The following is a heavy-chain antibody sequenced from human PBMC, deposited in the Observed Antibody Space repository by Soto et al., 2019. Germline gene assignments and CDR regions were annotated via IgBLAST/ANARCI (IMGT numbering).Heavy chain of an antibody. J-gene: IGHJ4*02. V-gene: IGHV3-13*01. D-gene: IGHD1-26*01. Sequence: EVQLVESGGGLVRPGGSLRLSCAASGFTFDSYDMHWVRQAAGKPLAWVSSIGTVGDTYYQDSVKGRFTFSRDNGKSSLSLQMNSLRVEDTAIYFCARGAPTGSFLFDYWGQGMLVAVSS. CDR3: ARGAPTGSFLFDY. CDR2: IGTVGDT. CDR1: GFTFDSYD.